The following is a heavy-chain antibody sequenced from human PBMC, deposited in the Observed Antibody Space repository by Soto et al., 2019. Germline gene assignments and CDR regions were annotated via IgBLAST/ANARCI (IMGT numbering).Heavy chain of an antibody. CDR2: ISSSGSTI. CDR1: GFTFSDYD. CDR3: ARSLYGDYGHYYYYYMDV. V-gene: IGHV3-11*01. D-gene: IGHD4-17*01. Sequence: PGGSQRLSCAASGFTFSDYDMSWIRQAPGKGLEWVSYISSSGSTIYYADSVKGRFTISRDNAKNSLYLQMNSLRAEDTAVYYCARSLYGDYGHYYYYYMDVWGKGTTVTVSS. J-gene: IGHJ6*03.